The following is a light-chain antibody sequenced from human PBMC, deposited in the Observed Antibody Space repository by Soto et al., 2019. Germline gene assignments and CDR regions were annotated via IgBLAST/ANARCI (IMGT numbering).Light chain of an antibody. CDR2: DTV. CDR1: QSVSTY. V-gene: IGKV3-11*01. CDR3: HQRQSWPRT. Sequence: EIVLTQSPATLSLSPGEGATLSWRASQSVSTYVTYLAWYQQKPGQAPRLLIYDTVIRATGVPAGFSGSGTGTDFTLTISDVQPEDFAVYYCHQRQSWPRTFGQGTKVDIK. J-gene: IGKJ1*01.